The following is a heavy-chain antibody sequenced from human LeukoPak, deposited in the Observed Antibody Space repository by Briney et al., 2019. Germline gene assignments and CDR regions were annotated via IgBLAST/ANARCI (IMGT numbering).Heavy chain of an antibody. CDR1: GYTFTSYY. D-gene: IGHD3-22*01. CDR3: ARESPYYYDSSGAGPYFDY. Sequence: ASVKVSCTASGYTFTSYYMHWVRQAPGQGLEWMGIINPSGGSTSYAQKFQGRVTMTRDMSTSTVYMELSSLRSEDTAVYYCARESPYYYDSSGAGPYFDYWGQGTLVTVSS. V-gene: IGHV1-46*01. CDR2: INPSGGST. J-gene: IGHJ4*02.